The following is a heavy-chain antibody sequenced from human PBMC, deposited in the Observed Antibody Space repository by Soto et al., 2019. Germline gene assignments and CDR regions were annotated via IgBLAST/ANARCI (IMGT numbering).Heavy chain of an antibody. CDR3: ASGSSSSLEWFDP. CDR1: GYTFTSYA. J-gene: IGHJ5*02. Sequence: ASVKVSCKASGYTFTSYAMHWVRQAPGQRLEWMGWINAGNGNTKYSQKFQGRVTITRDTSASTAYMELRSLRSDDTAVYYCASGSSSSLEWFDPWGQGTLVTVSS. CDR2: INAGNGNT. V-gene: IGHV1-3*01. D-gene: IGHD6-6*01.